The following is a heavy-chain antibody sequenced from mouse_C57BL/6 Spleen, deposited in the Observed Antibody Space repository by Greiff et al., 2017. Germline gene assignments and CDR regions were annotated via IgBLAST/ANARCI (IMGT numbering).Heavy chain of an antibody. J-gene: IGHJ1*03. V-gene: IGHV8-8*01. D-gene: IGHD1-1*01. CDR1: GFSLSTFGMG. CDR2: IWWDDDK. Sequence: QVTLKVSGPGILQPSQTLSLTCSFSGFSLSTFGMGVGWIRQPSGKGLEWLAHIWWDDDKYYNPALKSRLTISKDTSKNQVFLKIANVDAADPATYYCARYYYGSSPYWYFDVWGTGPTVTGSS. CDR3: ARYYYGSSPYWYFDV.